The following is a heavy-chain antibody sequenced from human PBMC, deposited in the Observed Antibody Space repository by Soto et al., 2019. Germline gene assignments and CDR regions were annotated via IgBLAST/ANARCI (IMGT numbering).Heavy chain of an antibody. CDR3: ASQMGGYSSGWYGFNAFDI. D-gene: IGHD6-19*01. Sequence: SETLSLTCTVSGGSISSSSYYWGWIRQPPGKGLEWIGSIYYSGSTYYNPSLKSRVTISVDTSKNQLSLKLSSVTAADTAVYYCASQMGGYSSGWYGFNAFDIWGQGTMVTVSS. J-gene: IGHJ3*02. CDR1: GGSISSSSYY. CDR2: IYYSGST. V-gene: IGHV4-39*01.